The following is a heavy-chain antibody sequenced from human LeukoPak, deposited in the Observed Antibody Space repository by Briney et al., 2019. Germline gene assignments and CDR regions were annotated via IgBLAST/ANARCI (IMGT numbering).Heavy chain of an antibody. V-gene: IGHV3-11*01. CDR2: ISSSGSTI. CDR3: ARDGVIIPHYYYCYGMDV. J-gene: IGHJ6*02. Sequence: GGSLRLSCAASGFTFSDYYMSWIRQAPGKGLEWVSYISSSGSTIYYADSVKGRFTISRDNAKNSLYLQMNSLRAEDTAVYYCARDGVIIPHYYYCYGMDVWGQGTTVTVSS. D-gene: IGHD3-10*01. CDR1: GFTFSDYY.